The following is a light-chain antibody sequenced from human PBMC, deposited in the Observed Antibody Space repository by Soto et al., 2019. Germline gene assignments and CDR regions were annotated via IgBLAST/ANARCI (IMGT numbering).Light chain of an antibody. V-gene: IGKV1-5*01. Sequence: DIQMTQSPSTLSASVGDRVTITCRASQSISHFLAWYQQKPGKVPKLLIYDASNLGSGVPSRFSGSGSGTDFTLTISSLQPDDFATYYCQHYNSYGTFGQGTKVDI. J-gene: IGKJ1*01. CDR1: QSISHF. CDR2: DAS. CDR3: QHYNSYGT.